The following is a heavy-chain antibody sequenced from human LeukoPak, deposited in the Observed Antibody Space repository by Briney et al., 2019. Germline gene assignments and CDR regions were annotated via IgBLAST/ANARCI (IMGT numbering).Heavy chain of an antibody. D-gene: IGHD3-10*01. Sequence: ASVKVSCKASGYTFTGYYMHWVRQATGQGLECMGWINPNSGGTNYAQKFQGRVTMTRDTSISTAYMELSRLRSEDTAVYYCARVRITMVRGERIYYMDVWGKGTTVTVSS. V-gene: IGHV1-2*02. CDR1: GYTFTGYY. CDR2: INPNSGGT. CDR3: ARVRITMVRGERIYYMDV. J-gene: IGHJ6*03.